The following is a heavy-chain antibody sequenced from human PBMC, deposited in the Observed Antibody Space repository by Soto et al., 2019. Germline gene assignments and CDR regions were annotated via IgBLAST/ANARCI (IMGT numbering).Heavy chain of an antibody. CDR3: TRADLTVTLSVFDP. Sequence: ESGGGVVHPGRSLRLSCAASGFIFSRYAMHWVRQAPGKGLEWVALISDDGSTKYYADSVKGRFTISRDNSKNTLYLQMTSLRAEDTAVYYCTRADLTVTLSVFDPWGQGTLVTVSS. CDR2: ISDDGSTK. V-gene: IGHV3-30-3*01. J-gene: IGHJ5*02. CDR1: GFIFSRYA. D-gene: IGHD4-17*01.